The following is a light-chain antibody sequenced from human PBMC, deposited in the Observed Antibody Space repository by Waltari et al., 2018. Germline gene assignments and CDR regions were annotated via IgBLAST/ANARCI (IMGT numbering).Light chain of an antibody. V-gene: IGKV3-20*01. J-gene: IGKJ1*01. CDR1: QTVDNTN. Sequence: DILLTQSPGTLSLPPGEKATLSCRTRQTVDNTNLAWYQQKLGQAPRLLISGISIRATGMRDTFRGSGTGTDFTLTISRLEPEDFAVFFCAQDTHSPWAFGQGTRV. CDR2: GIS. CDR3: AQDTHSPWA.